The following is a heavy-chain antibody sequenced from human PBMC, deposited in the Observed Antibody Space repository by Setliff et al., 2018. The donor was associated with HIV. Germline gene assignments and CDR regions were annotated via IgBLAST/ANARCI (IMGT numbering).Heavy chain of an antibody. CDR3: ARLNGGNTPYYFDS. V-gene: IGHV1-69*13. D-gene: IGHD2-15*01. CDR1: GGTFSSYA. CDR2: IIPIFGTA. Sequence: SVKVSCKASGGTFSSYAISWVRQAPGQGLEWMGGIIPIFGTANYAQKFQGRVTITADESTSTVYMELTRLRSEDTAVYYCARLNGGNTPYYFDSWGQGTLVTVSS. J-gene: IGHJ4*02.